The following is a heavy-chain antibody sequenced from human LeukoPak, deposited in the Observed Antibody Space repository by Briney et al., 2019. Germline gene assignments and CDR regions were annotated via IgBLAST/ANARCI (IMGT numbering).Heavy chain of an antibody. D-gene: IGHD3-16*01. CDR3: ASMITFGGVSWFDP. V-gene: IGHV5-51*01. Sequence: GESLKISCKGSGYSFSSYWIAWVRQMPGKGLEWMGIIYPRDSRTTYSPSFQGQVTISVDKSTSTAYLQWSSLKASDTAMYYCASMITFGGVSWFDPWGQGTLVTVSS. CDR1: GYSFSSYW. CDR2: IYPRDSRT. J-gene: IGHJ5*02.